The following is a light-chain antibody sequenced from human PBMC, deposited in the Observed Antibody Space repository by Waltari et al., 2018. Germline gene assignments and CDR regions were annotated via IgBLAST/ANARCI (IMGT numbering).Light chain of an antibody. CDR2: EVD. J-gene: IGLJ3*02. CDR1: SSDVGAYNY. Sequence: QSALTQPPSASGSPGQSVSISCTGTSSDVGAYNYVPWYQHPPGKAPKLMIYEVDKRPSGVPDRFSGSKSGNTASLTVSGLQAEDEADYYCSSYAGSNNLGVFGGGTKLTVL. V-gene: IGLV2-8*01. CDR3: SSYAGSNNLGV.